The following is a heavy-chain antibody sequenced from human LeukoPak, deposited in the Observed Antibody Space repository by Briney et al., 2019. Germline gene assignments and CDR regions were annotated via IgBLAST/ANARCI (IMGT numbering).Heavy chain of an antibody. J-gene: IGHJ6*02. CDR3: AKDRGPLYCSSASRYASAGMDV. V-gene: IGHV3-43*02. D-gene: IGHD2-2*01. CDR1: RFTFDDYA. CDR2: ISGGGKT. Sequence: GGSLRLSCAASRFTFDDYAMHWVRQAPGKGLEWVSLISGGGKTYYADSVKGRFTVSRDNSKNSLYLQMNSLRTDDTALYYCAKDRGPLYCSSASRYASAGMDVWGQGTTVTVSS.